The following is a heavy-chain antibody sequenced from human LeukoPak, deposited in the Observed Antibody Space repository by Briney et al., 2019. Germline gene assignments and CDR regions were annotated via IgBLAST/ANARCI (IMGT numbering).Heavy chain of an antibody. D-gene: IGHD3-9*01. CDR1: GFTFSSYA. CDR3: AKGFEYYYYNMDV. V-gene: IGHV3-30-3*01. Sequence: PGGSLRLSCAASGFTFSSYAMHWVRQAPGKGLEWVAVISYDGNNKYYADSVKGRFTISRDNSKNTLYLQMNSLRAGDTAVYYCAKGFEYYYYNMDVWGQGTTVTVSS. J-gene: IGHJ6*02. CDR2: ISYDGNNK.